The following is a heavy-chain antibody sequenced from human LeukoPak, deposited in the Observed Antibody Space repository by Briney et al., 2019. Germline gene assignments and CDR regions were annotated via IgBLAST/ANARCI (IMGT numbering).Heavy chain of an antibody. V-gene: IGHV4-59*01. Sequence: SETLSLTCTVSGGSISSYYWSWIRQPPGKGLEWIGYIYYSGSTNYNPSLKSRVTISVDTSKNQFSLKLSSVTAADTAVYYCARSSGWYRIEFGYWGQGTLVTVSS. CDR1: GGSISSYY. CDR3: ARSSGWYRIEFGY. D-gene: IGHD6-19*01. J-gene: IGHJ4*02. CDR2: IYYSGST.